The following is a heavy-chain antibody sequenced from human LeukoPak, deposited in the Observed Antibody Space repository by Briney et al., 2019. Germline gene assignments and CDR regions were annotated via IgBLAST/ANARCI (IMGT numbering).Heavy chain of an antibody. Sequence: GGSLRLSCAASGFTFSDYYMSWIRQAPGKGLEWVSYISTTGSTTHYADSVKGRFTISRDNAKNSLFLQMNSLRAEDTAVYYCARDGDYGGYSGYFYAMDVWGQGTTVTVSS. CDR1: GFTFSDYY. J-gene: IGHJ6*02. CDR3: ARDGDYGGYSGYFYAMDV. D-gene: IGHD4-23*01. V-gene: IGHV3-11*01. CDR2: ISTTGSTT.